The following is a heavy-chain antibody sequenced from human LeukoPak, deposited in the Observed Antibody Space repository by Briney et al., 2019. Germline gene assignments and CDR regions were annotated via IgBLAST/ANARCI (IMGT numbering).Heavy chain of an antibody. Sequence: GGSLRLSCAASGFTFSNYWMHWVRQAPGKGLVWVSRIYNDGSSTSYADSVKGRFTISRDNAKNSLYLQMNSLRAEDTAVYYCAKEYCSGGSCYSFDYWGQGTLVTVSS. D-gene: IGHD2-15*01. V-gene: IGHV3-74*01. CDR1: GFTFSNYW. J-gene: IGHJ4*02. CDR2: IYNDGSST. CDR3: AKEYCSGGSCYSFDY.